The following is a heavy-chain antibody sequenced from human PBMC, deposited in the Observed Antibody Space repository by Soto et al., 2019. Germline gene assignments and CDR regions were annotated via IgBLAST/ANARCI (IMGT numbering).Heavy chain of an antibody. Sequence: TSETLSLTCTVSGGSISSYYWSWIRQPPGKGLEWFWYIYYSGSTNYNPSLKSRVTISVDTSKNQFSLKLSSVTAADTAVYYCARGVGGEDIVVVPAASWFDPWGQGTLVTVSS. J-gene: IGHJ5*02. CDR2: IYYSGST. V-gene: IGHV4-59*01. D-gene: IGHD2-2*01. CDR1: GGSISSYY. CDR3: ARGVGGEDIVVVPAASWFDP.